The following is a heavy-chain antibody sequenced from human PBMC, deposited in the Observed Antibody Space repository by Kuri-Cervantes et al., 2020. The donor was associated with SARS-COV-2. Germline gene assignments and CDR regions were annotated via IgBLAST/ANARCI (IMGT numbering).Heavy chain of an antibody. CDR1: GFTFGDYA. V-gene: IGHV3-7*01. Sequence: GGSLRLSCTASGFTFGDYAMSWVRQAPGKGLEWVANIKQDGSEKYYVDSVKGRFTISRDNAKNSLYLQMNSLRAEDTAVYYCARTGGSYYLFDYWGQGTLVTVSS. CDR2: IKQDGSEK. D-gene: IGHD1-26*01. CDR3: ARTGGSYYLFDY. J-gene: IGHJ4*02.